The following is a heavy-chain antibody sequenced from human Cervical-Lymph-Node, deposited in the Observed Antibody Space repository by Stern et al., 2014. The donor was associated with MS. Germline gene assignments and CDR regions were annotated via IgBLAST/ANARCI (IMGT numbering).Heavy chain of an antibody. CDR3: MGVGDAMHV. CDR1: GSSLSNSA. J-gene: IGHJ6*02. Sequence: VQLAESGAAVLQPGRSLTLSCAASGSSLSNSAMHWVRHAPGKGLEWVAVMSFVGGNKKYGDSVKGRFSISRDMANNTLFLQMNSLRPEDTAVYCCMGVGDAMHVWGQGTTVIVSS. V-gene: IGHV3-30*03. CDR2: MSFVGGNK.